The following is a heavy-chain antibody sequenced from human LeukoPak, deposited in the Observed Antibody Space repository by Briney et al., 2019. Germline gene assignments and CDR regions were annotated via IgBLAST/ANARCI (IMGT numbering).Heavy chain of an antibody. CDR1: GGTFSSYA. Sequence: ASVKVSCKASGGTFSSYAISWMRQAPGQGLEWMGGIIPIFGTANYAQKFQGRVTITTDESTSTAYMELSSLRSEDTAVYYCASRKTYDSSGYYYVNWFDPWGQGTLVTVSS. CDR2: IIPIFGTA. CDR3: ASRKTYDSSGYYYVNWFDP. V-gene: IGHV1-69*05. D-gene: IGHD3-22*01. J-gene: IGHJ5*02.